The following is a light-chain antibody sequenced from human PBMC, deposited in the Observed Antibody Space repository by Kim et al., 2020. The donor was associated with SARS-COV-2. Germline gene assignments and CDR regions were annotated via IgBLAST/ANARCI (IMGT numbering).Light chain of an antibody. CDR1: NIASKT. CDR2: YDR. V-gene: IGLV3-21*03. J-gene: IGLJ2*01. CDR3: QVWDSTNDHPV. Sequence: APGKPARITCGGTNIASKTVHWYQQRPGQRPVPVVYYDRDRPSGIPERFSGSNSGNTATLTISRVEAGDEADYYCQVWDSTNDHPVFGGGTQLTVL.